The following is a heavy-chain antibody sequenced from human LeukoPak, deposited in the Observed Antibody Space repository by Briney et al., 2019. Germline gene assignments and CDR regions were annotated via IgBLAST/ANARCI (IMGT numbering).Heavy chain of an antibody. V-gene: IGHV4-59*07. J-gene: IGHJ4*02. CDR1: GDSLSAYY. D-gene: IGHD1-26*01. CDR2: VHKTGSI. Sequence: SVTLSLPCTVCGDSLSAYYWRGVRQPPARGLVWIALVHKTGSINYNTSLKSRATISMDTSNSQFSLHVNSVTAADTAVYYCTKYGGSPANYFDSWGPGTLVTVSP. CDR3: TKYGGSPANYFDS.